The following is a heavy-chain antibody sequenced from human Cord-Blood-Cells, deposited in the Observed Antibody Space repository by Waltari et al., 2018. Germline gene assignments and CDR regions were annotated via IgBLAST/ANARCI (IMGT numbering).Heavy chain of an antibody. CDR2: FDPEDGET. Sequence: QVQLVQSGAEVKKPGASVKVSCKVSGYTLTELSMHWWRKAPGKGLEWMGGFDPEDGETIYAQKFQGRVTMTEDTSTDTAYMELSSLRSEDTAVYYCATAFPRYCSSTSCYFDYWGQGTLVTVSS. D-gene: IGHD2-2*01. V-gene: IGHV1-24*01. J-gene: IGHJ4*02. CDR1: GYTLTELS. CDR3: ATAFPRYCSSTSCYFDY.